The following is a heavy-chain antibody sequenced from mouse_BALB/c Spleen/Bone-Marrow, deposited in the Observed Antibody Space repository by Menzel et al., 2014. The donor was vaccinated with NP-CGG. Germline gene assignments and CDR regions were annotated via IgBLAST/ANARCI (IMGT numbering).Heavy chain of an antibody. J-gene: IGHJ4*01. V-gene: IGHV2-2*02. D-gene: IGHD2-12*01. CDR3: ARNPIRRNAMDY. Sequence: VQLQQSGPDLVQPSQSLSITCTVSGFSLTSYGVHWVRQSPGKGLEWLGVIWSGGSTDYNAPFISRLNISKDNSKSQVFFKMNSLQANDTAIYYCARNPIRRNAMDYWGQGTSVTVSS. CDR2: IWSGGST. CDR1: GFSLTSYG.